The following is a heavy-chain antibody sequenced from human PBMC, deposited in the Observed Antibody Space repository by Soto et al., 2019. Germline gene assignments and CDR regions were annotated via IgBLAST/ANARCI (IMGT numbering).Heavy chain of an antibody. CDR3: ARDHGMFLSYYYYGMDV. V-gene: IGHV3-30-3*01. J-gene: IGHJ6*02. Sequence: LRLSCAASGFTFSRFSMHWVRQAPGKGLAWVAVISYDGSNTHYAESVKGRFNISRDDSKNTVYLQMNNLRGEDSAVYYCARDHGMFLSYYYYGMDVWGQGTTVTVSS. CDR1: GFTFSRFS. CDR2: ISYDGSNT. D-gene: IGHD3-10*02.